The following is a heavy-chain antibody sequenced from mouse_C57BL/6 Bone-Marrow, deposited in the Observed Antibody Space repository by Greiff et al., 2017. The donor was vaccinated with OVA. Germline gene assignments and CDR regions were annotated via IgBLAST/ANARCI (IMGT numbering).Heavy chain of an antibody. CDR3: ARGRVRRRAY. J-gene: IGHJ3*01. D-gene: IGHD2-14*01. Sequence: QVQLKESGAELVKPGASVKLSCKASGYTFTSYWMHWVKQRPGQGLEWIGMIHPNSGSTNYNEKFKSKATLTVDKSSSTAYMQRSSLTSEDSAVYYCARGRVRRRAYWGQGTLVTVSA. CDR2: IHPNSGST. CDR1: GYTFTSYW. V-gene: IGHV1-64*01.